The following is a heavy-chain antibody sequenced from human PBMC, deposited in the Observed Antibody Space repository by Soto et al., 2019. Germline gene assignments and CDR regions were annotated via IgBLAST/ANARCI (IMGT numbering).Heavy chain of an antibody. Sequence: QVHLVQSGAEVKKPGASVKVSCKGSGYAFTTYGITWVRQAPGQGLEWMGWISAHNGNTNYAQKLQGRVTVTRDTSTSTAYMELSSPRSDYTAVYYCARGRYGDYWGQGALVTVSS. J-gene: IGHJ4*02. V-gene: IGHV1-18*01. D-gene: IGHD1-1*01. CDR3: ARGRYGDY. CDR1: GYAFTTYG. CDR2: ISAHNGNT.